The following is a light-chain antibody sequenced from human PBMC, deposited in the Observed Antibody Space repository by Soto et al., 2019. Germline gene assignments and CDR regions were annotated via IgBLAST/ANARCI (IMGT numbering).Light chain of an antibody. CDR1: QSVSSSY. Sequence: VLTQSPGTLSLSPGERATLSCRASQSVSSSYLAWYQQKPGQAPRLLIYGASSRATGIPDRFSGSGSGTYFTLAISRLEPEDFGVYYWLQYGSSLLFTFGPGTKVDIK. J-gene: IGKJ3*01. CDR2: GAS. CDR3: LQYGSSLLFT. V-gene: IGKV3-20*01.